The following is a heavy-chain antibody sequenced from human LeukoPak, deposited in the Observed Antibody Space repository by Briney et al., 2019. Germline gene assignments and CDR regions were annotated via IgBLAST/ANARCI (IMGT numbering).Heavy chain of an antibody. CDR3: ARGRYDFWSGYYPPYYFDY. Sequence: AGGSLRLSCAASGFTFSSYSMNWVRQAPGKGLEWVSSISSSSYIYYADSVKGRFTISRDNAKNSLYLQMNSLRAEDTAVYYCARGRYDFWSGYYPPYYFDYWGQGTLVTVSP. D-gene: IGHD3-3*01. CDR1: GFTFSSYS. J-gene: IGHJ4*02. CDR2: ISSSSYI. V-gene: IGHV3-21*01.